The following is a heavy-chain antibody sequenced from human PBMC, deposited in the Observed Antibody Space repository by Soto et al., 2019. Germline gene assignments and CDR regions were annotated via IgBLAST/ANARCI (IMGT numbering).Heavy chain of an antibody. V-gene: IGHV1-46*01. Sequence: ASVKVSCKASGYTFTSYYMHWVRQAPGQGLEWMGIINPSGGSTSYAQKFQGRVTMTEDTSTDTAYMELSSLRSEDTAVYYCATIVATISPFDYWGQGTLVTVSS. CDR3: ATIVATISPFDY. CDR2: INPSGGST. J-gene: IGHJ4*02. D-gene: IGHD5-12*01. CDR1: GYTFTSYY.